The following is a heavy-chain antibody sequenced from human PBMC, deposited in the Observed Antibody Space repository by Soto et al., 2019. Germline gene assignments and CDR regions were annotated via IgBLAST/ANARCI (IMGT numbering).Heavy chain of an antibody. V-gene: IGHV3-66*01. CDR1: GFTVSSNY. D-gene: IGHD6-19*01. J-gene: IGHJ4*02. CDR3: ATLPNPQAVAVDY. Sequence: GGSLRLSCAASGFTVSSNYMSWVRQAPGKGLEWVSVIYSGGSTYYADSVKGRFTISRDNSKNTLYLQMNSLRAEDTAVYYCATLPNPQAVAVDYWGQGTLVTVSS. CDR2: IYSGGST.